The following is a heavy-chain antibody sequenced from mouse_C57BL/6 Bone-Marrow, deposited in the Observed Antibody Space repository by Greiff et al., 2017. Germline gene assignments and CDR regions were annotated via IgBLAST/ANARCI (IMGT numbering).Heavy chain of an antibody. CDR3: ARQGLSGYWYFDV. Sequence: EVKVVESGGDLVKPGGSLKLSCAASGFTFSSYGMSWVRQTPDKRLEWVATISSGGSYTYYPDSVKGRFTISRDNAKNTLYLQMSSLKSEDTAMYYCARQGLSGYWYFDVWGTGTTVTVSS. J-gene: IGHJ1*03. V-gene: IGHV5-6*01. D-gene: IGHD3-1*01. CDR1: GFTFSSYG. CDR2: ISSGGSYT.